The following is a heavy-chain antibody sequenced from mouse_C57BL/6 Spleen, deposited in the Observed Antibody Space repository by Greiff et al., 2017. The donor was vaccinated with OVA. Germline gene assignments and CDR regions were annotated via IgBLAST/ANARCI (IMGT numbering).Heavy chain of an antibody. CDR2: IDPSDSET. Sequence: QVQLQQPGAELVRPGSSVKLSCKASGYTFTSYWMHWVKQRPIQGLEWIGNIDPSDSETHYNQKFKDKATLTVDKSSSTAYMQLSSLTSEDSAVYYYATGDDVPYCAMDDWGKGTSVTVSS. D-gene: IGHD2-2*01. CDR3: ATGDDVPYCAMDD. V-gene: IGHV1-52*01. CDR1: GYTFTSYW. J-gene: IGHJ4*01.